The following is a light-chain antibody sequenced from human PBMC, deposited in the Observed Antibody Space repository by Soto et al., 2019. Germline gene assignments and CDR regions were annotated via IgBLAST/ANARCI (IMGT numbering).Light chain of an antibody. CDR1: QSISLF. V-gene: IGKV1-39*01. J-gene: IGKJ1*01. CDR2: AAS. CDR3: HQTDSIPET. Sequence: DIQMTQSPSSLSASVGDTVTITCRASQSISLFLNWYQQKPGKAPKLLIYAASNLHSGVPSRFSGSGSGTDVTLTISSLQPEDFATYYCHQTDSIPETFGQGTKVEIK.